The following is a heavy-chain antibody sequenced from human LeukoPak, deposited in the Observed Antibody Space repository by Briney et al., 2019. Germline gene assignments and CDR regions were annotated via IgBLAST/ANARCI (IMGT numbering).Heavy chain of an antibody. CDR2: ISYDGSNK. CDR3: ARDQDSGSYDGLDY. Sequence: GGSLRLSCAASGFTFSSYGMHWVRQAPGKGLEWVAVISYDGSNKYYADSVKGRFTISRDNSKNTLYLQMNSLRAEDTAVYYCARDQDSGSYDGLDYWGQGTLVTVSS. D-gene: IGHD1-26*01. J-gene: IGHJ4*02. V-gene: IGHV3-30*03. CDR1: GFTFSSYG.